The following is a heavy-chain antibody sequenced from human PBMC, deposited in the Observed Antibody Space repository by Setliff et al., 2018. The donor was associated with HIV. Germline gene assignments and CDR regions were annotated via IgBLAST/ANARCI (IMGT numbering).Heavy chain of an antibody. CDR3: VRDRGDATIFSWGHYFDY. D-gene: IGHD3-3*01. J-gene: IGHJ4*02. CDR1: GYIFIRYY. Sequence: GASVKVSCKTSGYIFIRYYIFWVRQAPGQGLEWMGNINPHTGVTKYAEKFQGRVTMARDTSTTTVYMDLSSLTSEDTAVYFCVRDRGDATIFSWGHYFDYWGPGTQVTVSS. V-gene: IGHV1-2*02. CDR2: INPHTGVT.